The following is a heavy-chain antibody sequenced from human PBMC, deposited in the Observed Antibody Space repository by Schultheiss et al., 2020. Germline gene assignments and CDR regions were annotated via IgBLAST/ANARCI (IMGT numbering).Heavy chain of an antibody. D-gene: IGHD4-23*01. CDR1: GGSISSGGYY. J-gene: IGHJ5*02. CDR2: IYYSGST. V-gene: IGHV4-31*03. CDR3: ARGTVVTPYH. Sequence: SETLSLTCTVSGGSISSGGYYWSWIRQHPGKGLEWIGYIYYSGSTYYNPSLKSRVTISVDTPENQLSLKLSSVTAADTAVYYCARGTVVTPYHWVQGTLVTVS.